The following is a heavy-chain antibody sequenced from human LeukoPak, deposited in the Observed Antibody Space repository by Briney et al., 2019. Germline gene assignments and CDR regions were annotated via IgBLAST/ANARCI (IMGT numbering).Heavy chain of an antibody. Sequence: GGSLRLSCAASGFIFSSYSMNWVRQAPGKGLEWVSSISSSSSYIYYADSVKGRFTISRDNAKNSLYLQMNSLRAEDTAVYYCAREREDGYNQAPFDYWGQGTLVTVSS. CDR2: ISSSSSYI. V-gene: IGHV3-21*01. D-gene: IGHD5-24*01. CDR1: GFIFSSYS. J-gene: IGHJ4*02. CDR3: AREREDGYNQAPFDY.